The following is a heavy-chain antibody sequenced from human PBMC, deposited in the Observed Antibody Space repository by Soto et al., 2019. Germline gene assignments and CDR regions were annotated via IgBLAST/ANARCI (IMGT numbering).Heavy chain of an antibody. CDR2: ISVYNGDT. D-gene: IGHD1-26*01. CDR3: ARDRRDSVADRRSFDV. Sequence: QVQLVQSGAEVMKPGASVRVSCKASGYSFTTYGISWVRQAPGQGLEYMGWISVYNGDTNYAQKLQGRVTMTTDTLTSTAYVELRSLRSDDTAIYYCARDRRDSVADRRSFDVWGQGTMVTVSS. CDR1: GYSFTTYG. J-gene: IGHJ3*01. V-gene: IGHV1-18*01.